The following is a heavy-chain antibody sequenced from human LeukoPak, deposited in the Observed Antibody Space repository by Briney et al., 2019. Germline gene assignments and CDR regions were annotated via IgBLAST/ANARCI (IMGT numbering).Heavy chain of an antibody. J-gene: IGHJ4*02. CDR1: GLTFSNFG. V-gene: IGHV3-30*18. D-gene: IGHD3-22*01. CDR3: AKGGHYDSSGYFGPSGY. CDR2: ISYDGSDQ. Sequence: GRSLRLSCAASGLTFSNFGMHWARQAPGKGLEWVAVISYDGSDQYYIDSVKGRFTISRDNSKNTLYLQMNSLRAEDTAVYYCAKGGHYDSSGYFGPSGYWGQGTLVTVSS.